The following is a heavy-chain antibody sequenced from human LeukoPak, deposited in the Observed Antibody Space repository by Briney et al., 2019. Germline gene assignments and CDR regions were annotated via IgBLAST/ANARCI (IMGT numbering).Heavy chain of an antibody. CDR3: ARAFRDVIFDS. D-gene: IGHD5-24*01. Sequence: GGSLRLSCADSGFTFSTYNMNWVRQAPGKGLEWVSYISSSSSTIYYADSVKGRFTISRDNAKNSLYLQMNSLRAEDTAVYYCARAFRDVIFDSWGQGTLVTVSS. CDR2: ISSSSSTI. V-gene: IGHV3-48*04. J-gene: IGHJ4*02. CDR1: GFTFSTYN.